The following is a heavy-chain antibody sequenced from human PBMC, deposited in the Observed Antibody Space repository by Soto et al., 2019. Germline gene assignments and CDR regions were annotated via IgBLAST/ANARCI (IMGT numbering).Heavy chain of an antibody. J-gene: IGHJ4*02. CDR1: GFNFSSYV. CDR2: IWYHGGNK. D-gene: IGHD6-19*01. Sequence: QVQLVESGGGGVQPGRSLRLSCAASGFNFSSYVMHWVRQAPGKGLEWVAVIWYHGGNKYYADSVKGRFTISRDNSKNTLYLQMNSLRAEDTAVYYCARDGQWLPRDGLRSSYYFDYWCQGTLVTVSS. CDR3: ARDGQWLPRDGLRSSYYFDY. V-gene: IGHV3-33*01.